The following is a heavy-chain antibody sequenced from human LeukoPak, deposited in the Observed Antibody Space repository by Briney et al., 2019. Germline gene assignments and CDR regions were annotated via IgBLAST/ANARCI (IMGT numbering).Heavy chain of an antibody. V-gene: IGHV1-8*03. J-gene: IGHJ6*04. CDR1: GYTFTSYD. Sequence: ASVKVSCKASGYTFTSYDINWVRQATGQGLEWMGWMNPNSGNTGYAQKFQGRVTITRNTSISTAYMELSSLRSEDTAVYYCARRWRRATSAFDIWGKGTTVTVSS. CDR2: MNPNSGNT. CDR3: ARRWRRATSAFDI. D-gene: IGHD1-26*01.